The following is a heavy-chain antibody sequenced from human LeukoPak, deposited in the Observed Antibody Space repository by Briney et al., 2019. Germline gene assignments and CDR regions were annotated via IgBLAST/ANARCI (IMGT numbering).Heavy chain of an antibody. J-gene: IGHJ3*01. Sequence: PSETLSLTCTVSGGSISSSTYYWGWIRQPPGKGLEWIGSIYYSGSTYNNPSLKSRVTIFVDTSKNQFSLKLSSVTATGTAVYYCARTYGDYDGAFDVWGQGTMVTVSS. V-gene: IGHV4-39*01. D-gene: IGHD4-17*01. CDR2: IYYSGST. CDR1: GGSISSSTYY. CDR3: ARTYGDYDGAFDV.